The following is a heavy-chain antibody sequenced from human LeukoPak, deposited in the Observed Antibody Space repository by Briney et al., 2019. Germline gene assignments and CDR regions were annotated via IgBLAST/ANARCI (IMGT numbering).Heavy chain of an antibody. Sequence: ASVKVSCKASGYKFVAYYNHWVRQSPGQGLEWLGRINPDSGDTNYAQKFQGRVTMMRDTSSSTAYMELSRLKSDDTAIYYSARESQVFWPKETNWFDPWGHGTLVTVAS. CDR3: ARESQVFWPKETNWFDP. D-gene: IGHD3-3*01. CDR2: INPDSGDT. V-gene: IGHV1-2*06. J-gene: IGHJ5*02. CDR1: GYKFVAYY.